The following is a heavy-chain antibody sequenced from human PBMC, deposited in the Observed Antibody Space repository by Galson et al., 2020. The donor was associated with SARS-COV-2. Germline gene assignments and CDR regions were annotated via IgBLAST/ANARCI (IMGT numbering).Heavy chain of an antibody. CDR3: ATVAGEAAGLFNWFDP. D-gene: IGHD6-13*01. CDR1: GGSISSYY. J-gene: IGHJ5*02. CDR2: IYYSGST. V-gene: IGHV4-59*01. Sequence: ALETLSLTCTVSGGSISSYYWSWIRQPPGKGLEWIGHIYYSGSTNYNPSLKSRVTISEDTSKNQFSLKLSSVTAADTAVYYCATVAGEAAGLFNWFDPWGQGTLVIVSS.